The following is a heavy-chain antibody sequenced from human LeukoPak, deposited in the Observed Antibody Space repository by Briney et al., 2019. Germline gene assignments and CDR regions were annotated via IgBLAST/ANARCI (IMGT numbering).Heavy chain of an antibody. CDR3: AGESFSRRAGITMVRGVITY. V-gene: IGHV1-69*11. J-gene: IGHJ4*02. Sequence: GASVKVSCKASGGTLSNYAINWVRQAPGQRLEWMGRIIPILDTTNYAQKFQGRVTIITDESTSTAYMELITLRSGDTAVYYCAGESFSRRAGITMVRGVITYWGQGTLVTVSS. CDR2: IIPILDTT. CDR1: GGTLSNYA. D-gene: IGHD3-10*01.